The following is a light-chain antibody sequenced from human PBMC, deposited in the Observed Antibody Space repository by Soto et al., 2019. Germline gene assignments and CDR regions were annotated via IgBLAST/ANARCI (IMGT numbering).Light chain of an antibody. CDR1: QSVLYSSNNKNY. CDR3: QQYSSTPVYT. V-gene: IGKV4-1*01. Sequence: DIVMTQSPDSLAVSLGERATINCKSSQSVLYSSNNKNYLAWYQQKPGQPPKLLIYWASTRESGVPDRFSGSGSWTDFTLTLSSLHAEDVAVYYCQQYSSTPVYTFGQGTKLEIK. J-gene: IGKJ2*01. CDR2: WAS.